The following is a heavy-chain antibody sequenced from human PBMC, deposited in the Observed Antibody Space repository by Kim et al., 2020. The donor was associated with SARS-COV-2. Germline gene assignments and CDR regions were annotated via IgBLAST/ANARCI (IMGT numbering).Heavy chain of an antibody. CDR3: ARDASPNGWYRGGWFAP. CDR1: GYTFRSHN. J-gene: IGHJ5*02. V-gene: IGHV1-46*01. CDR2: ISPSDGTT. D-gene: IGHD6-19*01. Sequence: ASVKVSCKASGYTFRSHNIHWVRQAPGQGLEWVGVISPSDGTTTYAQLFQGRVTITSDTSTSTVDMELSALTSDDTAVYYCARDASPNGWYRGGWFAPSG.